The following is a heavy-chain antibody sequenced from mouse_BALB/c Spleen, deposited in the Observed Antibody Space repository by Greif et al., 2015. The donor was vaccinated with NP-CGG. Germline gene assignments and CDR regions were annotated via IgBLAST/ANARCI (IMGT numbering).Heavy chain of an antibody. CDR1: GYTFTSYW. CDR3: TRGERRAWFAY. CDR2: IYPGSGST. J-gene: IGHJ3*01. Sequence: LQQPGSELVRPGASVKLSCKASGYTFTSYWMHWVKQRPGQGLEWIGDIYPGSGSTNYDEKFKSKATLTVDTSSSTAYMQLSSLTSEDSAVYYCTRGERRAWFAYWGQGTLVTVSA. V-gene: IGHV1S22*01.